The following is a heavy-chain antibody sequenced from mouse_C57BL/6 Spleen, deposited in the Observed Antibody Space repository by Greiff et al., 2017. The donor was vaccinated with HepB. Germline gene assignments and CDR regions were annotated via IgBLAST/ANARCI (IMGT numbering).Heavy chain of an antibody. Sequence: VQLQQSGPGLVQPSQSLSITCTVSGFSLTSYGVHWVRQSPGKGLEWLGVIWSGGSTDYNAAFISRLSISKDNSKSQVFFKMNSLQADDTAIYCCARNSKITTVVAPYAMDYWGQGTSVTVSS. D-gene: IGHD1-1*01. V-gene: IGHV2-2*01. J-gene: IGHJ4*01. CDR1: GFSLTSYG. CDR2: IWSGGST. CDR3: ARNSKITTVVAPYAMDY.